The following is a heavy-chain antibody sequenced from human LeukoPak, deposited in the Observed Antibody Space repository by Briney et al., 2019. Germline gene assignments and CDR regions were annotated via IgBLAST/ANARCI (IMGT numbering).Heavy chain of an antibody. CDR3: TKDSVAAAGTAWFDP. Sequence: GGSLRLSCAASGYTFSNYAMTWVRQAPGKRLEWVSGISHNGDRIYYADSVRGRFTISRDNSKNTLYLQMNSLRPEDTALYYCTKDSVAAAGTAWFDPWGQGTLVTVSS. CDR2: ISHNGDRI. V-gene: IGHV3-23*01. J-gene: IGHJ5*02. D-gene: IGHD6-13*01. CDR1: GYTFSNYA.